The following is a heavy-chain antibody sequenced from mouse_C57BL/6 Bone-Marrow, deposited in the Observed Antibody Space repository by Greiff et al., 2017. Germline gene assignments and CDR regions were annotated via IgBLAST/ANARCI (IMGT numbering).Heavy chain of an antibody. CDR3: SLATVVATDY. D-gene: IGHD1-1*01. Sequence: VQLKESGPGLVQPSQSLSLTCSVTGYSITSGYYWNWIRQFPGNKLEWMGYISYDGSNNYNPSLKNRISITRDTSKNQFFLKLNSVTTEDAATYYCSLATVVATDYWGQGTTLTVSS. V-gene: IGHV3-6*01. CDR1: GYSITSGYY. J-gene: IGHJ2*01. CDR2: ISYDGSN.